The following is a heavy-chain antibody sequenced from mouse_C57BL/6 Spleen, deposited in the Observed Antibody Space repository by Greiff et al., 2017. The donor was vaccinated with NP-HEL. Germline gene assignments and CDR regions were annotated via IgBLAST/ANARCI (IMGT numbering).Heavy chain of an antibody. V-gene: IGHV1-50*01. CDR3: AMGYDYPWFAY. J-gene: IGHJ3*01. Sequence: QVQLQQPGAELVKPGASVKLSCKASGYTFTSYWMQWVKQRPGQGLEWIGEIDPSDSYTNYTQKFKGKATLTVDTSSSTAYMQLSSLTSEDSAVSYCAMGYDYPWFAYWGRGTLVTVSA. CDR1: GYTFTSYW. CDR2: IDPSDSYT. D-gene: IGHD2-4*01.